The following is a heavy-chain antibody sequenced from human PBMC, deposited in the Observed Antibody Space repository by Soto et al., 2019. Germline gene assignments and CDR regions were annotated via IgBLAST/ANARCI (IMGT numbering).Heavy chain of an antibody. D-gene: IGHD3-9*01. Sequence: QVQLVQSGAEVKKPGSSVKVSCKASVGTFSSYTISWVRQSPGHGLEWMGRIIPILGIANYAQKFQGRVTITADKSTSTAYMELSSLRSEDTAVYYCAIPLLRYLPSGARTGFDPYYYGMDVWGQGTTVTVSS. CDR1: VGTFSSYT. CDR3: AIPLLRYLPSGARTGFDPYYYGMDV. V-gene: IGHV1-69*02. J-gene: IGHJ6*02. CDR2: IIPILGIA.